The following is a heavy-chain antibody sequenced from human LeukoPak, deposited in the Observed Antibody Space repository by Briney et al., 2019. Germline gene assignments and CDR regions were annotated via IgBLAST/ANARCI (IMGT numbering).Heavy chain of an antibody. J-gene: IGHJ6*02. CDR2: NFFHDGTT. Sequence: ASVTVSFTTSGYSFNSHHVHWVRQAPGQGLEWMGINFFHDGTTSNTQKFPGRLTMTRDTSTSTVYMELSSLRSEDTAVYYCARDSGNYHYDMDVWGQGTTVTVSS. V-gene: IGHV1-46*02. CDR1: GYSFNSHH. D-gene: IGHD3-10*01. CDR3: ARDSGNYHYDMDV.